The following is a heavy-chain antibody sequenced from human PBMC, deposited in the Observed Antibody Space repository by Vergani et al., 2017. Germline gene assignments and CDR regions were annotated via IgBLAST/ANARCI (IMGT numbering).Heavy chain of an antibody. CDR1: GFDFSSYI. J-gene: IGHJ4*02. CDR3: ARLSYDTTPYLQGGYDC. D-gene: IGHD3-22*01. Sequence: DVHLAESGGGFFQPGGSLRLSCVVSGFDFSSYIMNWVRQAPGKGLEWVSFVSTGTKSQSYAESVKGRFTISRDSAKNSLYLQMNSLRAEDTAVYYCARLSYDTTPYLQGGYDCWGQGTLVSVSS. CDR2: VSTGTKSQ. V-gene: IGHV3-48*01.